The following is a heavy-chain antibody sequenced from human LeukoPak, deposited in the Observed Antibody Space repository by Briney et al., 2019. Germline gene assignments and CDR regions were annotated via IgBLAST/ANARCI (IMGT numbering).Heavy chain of an antibody. V-gene: IGHV4-34*01. D-gene: IGHD3-3*01. CDR1: GGSFSGYC. CDR2: INHRGST. CDR3: ASRKKYYDFWSGGKGPFDY. J-gene: IGHJ4*02. Sequence: SETLSLTCAVYGGSFSGYCWSWIRQPPGKGLEWIGEINHRGSTNYNPSLKSRVTISVDTSKNQFSLKLSSVTAADTAVYYCASRKKYYDFWSGGKGPFDYWGQGTLVTVSS.